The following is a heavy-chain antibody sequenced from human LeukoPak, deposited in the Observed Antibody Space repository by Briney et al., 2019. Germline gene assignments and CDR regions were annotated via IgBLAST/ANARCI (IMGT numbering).Heavy chain of an antibody. V-gene: IGHV3-23*01. CDR2: ISASGYST. J-gene: IGHJ4*02. D-gene: IGHD1-7*01. Sequence: GGSLRLSCAASGFTFSSYAMSWVRQAPGKGLERVSAISASGYSTYYADSVEGRFTISRDNSKKTLYLQMNSLRAEDTAIFYCAKDVYNWNFYFDYWGQGTLVTVSP. CDR3: AKDVYNWNFYFDY. CDR1: GFTFSSYA.